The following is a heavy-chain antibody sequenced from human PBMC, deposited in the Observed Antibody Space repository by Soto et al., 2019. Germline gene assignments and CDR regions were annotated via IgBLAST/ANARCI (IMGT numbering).Heavy chain of an antibody. Sequence: EVQLVESGGGLVQPGGSLRLSCATSGFTFSSYEMNGVRQAPGKGLEWVSYISSGGSTIYYADSGNGRFTTSRDNAKNSLYLQMDSLRAEDTAVYYCARDQEAGSFFPYYYGMDVWGQGTTVTVSS. D-gene: IGHD6-13*01. J-gene: IGHJ6*02. CDR3: ARDQEAGSFFPYYYGMDV. CDR2: ISSGGSTI. V-gene: IGHV3-48*03. CDR1: GFTFSSYE.